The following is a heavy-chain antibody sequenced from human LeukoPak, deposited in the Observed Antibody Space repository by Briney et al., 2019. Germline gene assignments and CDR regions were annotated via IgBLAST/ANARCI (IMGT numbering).Heavy chain of an antibody. V-gene: IGHV3-15*01. CDR3: AKDYYDSSGYSSIDY. CDR1: GFTFSHAW. CDR2: IKSKTDGGTT. J-gene: IGHJ4*02. D-gene: IGHD3-22*01. Sequence: GGSLRLSCAASGFTFSHAWMSWVRQAPGEGRECVGRIKSKTDGGTTDYAAPVKGRFTISRDNSKNTLYLQMNSLRDEDTAVYYCAKDYYDSSGYSSIDYWGQGTLVTVSS.